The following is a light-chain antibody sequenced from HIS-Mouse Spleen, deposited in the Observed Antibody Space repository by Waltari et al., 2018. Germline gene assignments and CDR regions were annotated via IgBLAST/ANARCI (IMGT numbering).Light chain of an antibody. CDR3: CSYAGSYTVV. J-gene: IGLJ2*01. CDR1: SSDVGSYNL. Sequence: QSALTQPASVSGSPGQSITIPCTGTSSDVGSYNLVSWYQQHPGKAPKLMLYDVSKRPSVVPERFSGSKSGNTASLTISGLQAEDEADYYCCSYAGSYTVVFGGGTKLTVL. CDR2: DVS. V-gene: IGLV2-11*01.